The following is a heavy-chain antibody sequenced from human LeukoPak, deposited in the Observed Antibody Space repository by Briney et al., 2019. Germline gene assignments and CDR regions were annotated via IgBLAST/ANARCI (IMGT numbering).Heavy chain of an antibody. V-gene: IGHV4-39*01. D-gene: IGHD2-2*01. J-gene: IGHJ4*02. Sequence: SETLSLTCTVSGGSISSSSYYWGWIRQPPGKGLEWIGSIYYSGSTYYNPSLKSRVTISVDTSKNQFSLKLSSVTAADTAVYYRARRSDNCSSTSCYSGEGEGLDYWGQGTLVTVSS. CDR2: IYYSGST. CDR1: GGSISSSSYY. CDR3: ARRSDNCSSTSCYSGEGEGLDY.